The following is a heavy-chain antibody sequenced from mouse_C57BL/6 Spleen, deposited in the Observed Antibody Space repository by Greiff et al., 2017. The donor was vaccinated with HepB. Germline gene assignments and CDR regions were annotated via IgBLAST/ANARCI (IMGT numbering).Heavy chain of an antibody. D-gene: IGHD1-1*01. V-gene: IGHV1-69*01. CDR2: IDPSDSYT. J-gene: IGHJ2*01. Sequence: QVQLQQPGAELVMPGASVKLSCKASGYTFTSYWMHWVKQRPGQGLEWIGEIDPSDSYTNYNQKFKGKSTLTVDKSSSTAYIQLSSLTSEDSAVYYSSPLLPSTVADYSGPFTTLTFSS. CDR1: GYTFTSYW. CDR3: SPLLPSTVADY.